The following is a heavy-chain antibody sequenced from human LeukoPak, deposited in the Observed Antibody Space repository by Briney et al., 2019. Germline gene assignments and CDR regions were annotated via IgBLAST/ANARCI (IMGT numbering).Heavy chain of an antibody. CDR2: IDPSDSYT. V-gene: IGHV5-10-1*01. CDR1: GYSFTRYW. Sequence: GESLRISCKGSGYSFTRYWISWVRQMPGKGLEWMGRIDPSDSYTNYRPSFQGHVTISADKSISTAYLQWSSLKASDTAMYYCAKIATTGGYFDYWGQGTLVTVPS. CDR3: AKIATTGGYFDY. J-gene: IGHJ4*02. D-gene: IGHD6-13*01.